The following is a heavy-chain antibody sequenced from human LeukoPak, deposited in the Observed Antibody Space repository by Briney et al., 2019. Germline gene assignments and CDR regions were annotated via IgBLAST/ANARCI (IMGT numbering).Heavy chain of an antibody. J-gene: IGHJ4*02. CDR2: IYSGGST. Sequence: GGSLRLSCAASGFTVSSNYMSWVRQPPGKGLEWVSVIYSGGSTYYADSVKGRFTNSRDNSKNTLYLQMNSLRAEDTAVYYCARGTTVWPWNYFDYWGQGTLVTVSS. D-gene: IGHD4-17*01. V-gene: IGHV3-53*01. CDR1: GFTVSSNY. CDR3: ARGTTVWPWNYFDY.